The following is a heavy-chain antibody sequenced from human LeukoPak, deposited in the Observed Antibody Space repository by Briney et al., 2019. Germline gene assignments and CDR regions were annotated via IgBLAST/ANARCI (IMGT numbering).Heavy chain of an antibody. Sequence: PGGSLRLSCAASGFTFNSYAMTWVRQAPGKGLEWVSSISGSGGSTYYADSVKGRFTISRDNSKNTLYLQMSSLRAEDTAVYYCASRQNAIYYMDIWGKGTTVTVSS. V-gene: IGHV3-23*01. J-gene: IGHJ6*03. CDR1: GFTFNSYA. D-gene: IGHD3-3*01. CDR2: ISGSGGST. CDR3: ASRQNAIYYMDI.